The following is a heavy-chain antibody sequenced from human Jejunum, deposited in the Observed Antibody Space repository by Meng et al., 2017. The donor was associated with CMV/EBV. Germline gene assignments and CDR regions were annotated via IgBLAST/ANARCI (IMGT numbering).Heavy chain of an antibody. CDR2: SGNKVNSYTT. D-gene: IGHD3-10*01. CDR3: AKDLKLGVISGAEN. V-gene: IGHV3-72*01. Sequence: SGFTFSDHYIDWVRQAPGKGLEWVGRSGNKVNSYTTEYAASVRGRFIISRDESRNTLYLQMNSLKTEDTAVYYCAKDLKLGVISGAENWGRGTLVTVSS. J-gene: IGHJ4*02. CDR1: GFTFSDHY.